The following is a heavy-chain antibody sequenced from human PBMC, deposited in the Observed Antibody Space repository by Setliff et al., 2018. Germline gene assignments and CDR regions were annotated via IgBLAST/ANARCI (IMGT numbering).Heavy chain of an antibody. J-gene: IGHJ4*02. D-gene: IGHD2-15*01. Sequence: PSETLSLTCTVSDGFSSIHYWSWIRQPPGKGLEWIGYIHFRGTTNYNPSLKSRVTLSLDTSKNQFSLELSSVTAADTAMYYCARGNGYCSGGACYFMFDYWGQGTLVTV. V-gene: IGHV4-59*11. CDR3: ARGNGYCSGGACYFMFDY. CDR2: IHFRGTT. CDR1: DGFSSIHY.